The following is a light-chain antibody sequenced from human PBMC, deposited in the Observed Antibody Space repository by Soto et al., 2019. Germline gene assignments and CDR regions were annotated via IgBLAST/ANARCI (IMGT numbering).Light chain of an antibody. J-gene: IGKJ4*01. CDR3: QQSYSTPPT. V-gene: IGKV1-39*01. CDR2: AAS. Sequence: DIQMTQSPSSLSASVGYRVTITCLASQSISSYLNWYQQKPRKAPKLLIYAASSLQSGVPSRFSGSGSGTDFTLTISSLQPEDFATYYCQQSYSTPPTFGGGTKVDIK. CDR1: QSISSY.